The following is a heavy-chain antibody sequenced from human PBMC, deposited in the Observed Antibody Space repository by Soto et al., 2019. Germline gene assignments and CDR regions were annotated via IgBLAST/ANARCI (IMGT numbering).Heavy chain of an antibody. D-gene: IGHD2-21*01. Sequence: PGGSLRLSCAASGFTFISYALNWVRQAPGKGLEWVAEISGSGTSTYYAPSVKGRFIISSDSSKNTLYLRMYSLRAEDTAMYYCAKSLSALFSLGDFKYWGQGALVTAPQ. CDR1: GFTFISYA. CDR2: ISGSGTST. CDR3: AKSLSALFSLGDFKY. V-gene: IGHV3-23*01. J-gene: IGHJ4*02.